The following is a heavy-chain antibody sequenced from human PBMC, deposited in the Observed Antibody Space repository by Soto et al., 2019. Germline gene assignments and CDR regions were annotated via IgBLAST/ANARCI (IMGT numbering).Heavy chain of an antibody. CDR3: ARDRRITIFGVVIGDPFDI. CDR2: ISAYNGNT. V-gene: IGHV1-18*01. D-gene: IGHD3-3*01. CDR1: GYTFTSYG. Sequence: AAVKVSCKASGYTFTSYGISWVRQAPGQGXEWMGWISAYNGNTNYAQKLQGRVTMTTDTSTSTAYMELRSLRSDDTAVYYCARDRRITIFGVVIGDPFDIWGQGTMVTVSS. J-gene: IGHJ3*02.